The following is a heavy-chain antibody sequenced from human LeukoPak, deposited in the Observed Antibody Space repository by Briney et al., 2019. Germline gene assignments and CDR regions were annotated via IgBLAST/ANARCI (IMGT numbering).Heavy chain of an antibody. D-gene: IGHD3-10*01. Sequence: SETLSLTCNVSGGSISSYFWTWIRQPAGKGLEWIGRIHASGTTNYNSSLKSRVSMSVDTSKNQFSLKLTSVTAADTAVYFCARDGADVYGRAFDYWGQGALVSVSS. CDR2: IHASGTT. CDR1: GGSISSYF. J-gene: IGHJ4*02. CDR3: ARDGADVYGRAFDY. V-gene: IGHV4-4*07.